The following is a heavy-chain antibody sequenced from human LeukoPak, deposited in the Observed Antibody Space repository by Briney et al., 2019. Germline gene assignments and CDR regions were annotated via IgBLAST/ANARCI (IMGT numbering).Heavy chain of an antibody. V-gene: IGHV1-18*04. CDR2: ISAYNGNT. CDR1: GYTFTGYC. D-gene: IGHD6-19*01. J-gene: IGHJ6*03. Sequence: ASVKVSCKASGYTFTGYCMHWVRQAPGQGLEWMGWISAYNGNTNYAQKLQGRVTMTTDTSTSTAYMELRSLRSDDTAVYYCARVRGSGWYERYYYYMDVWGKGTTVTVSS. CDR3: ARVRGSGWYERYYYYMDV.